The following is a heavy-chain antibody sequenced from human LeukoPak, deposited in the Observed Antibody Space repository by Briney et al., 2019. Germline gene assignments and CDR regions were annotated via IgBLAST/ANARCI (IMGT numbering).Heavy chain of an antibody. CDR1: GFTFSSYA. J-gene: IGHJ4*02. Sequence: PGRSLRLSCAASGFTFSSYAMHWVRQAPGKGLEWVAVISYDGSNKYYADSVKGRITISRDNSKNTLYLQMNSLRAEDTAVYYCARDSSFDIVVVPAALDYWGQGTLVTVSS. D-gene: IGHD2-2*01. CDR3: ARDSSFDIVVVPAALDY. V-gene: IGHV3-30*04. CDR2: ISYDGSNK.